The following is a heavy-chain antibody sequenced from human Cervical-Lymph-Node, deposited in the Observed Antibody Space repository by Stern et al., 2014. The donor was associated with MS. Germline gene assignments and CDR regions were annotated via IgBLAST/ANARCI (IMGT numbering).Heavy chain of an antibody. CDR2: ISSSSSYI. D-gene: IGHD3-22*01. V-gene: IGHV3-21*01. CDR1: GFTFSSYS. J-gene: IGHJ1*01. CDR3: ARGDDYYDSSGYYYPEYFQH. Sequence: EVQLVESGGGLVKPGGSLRLSCAASGFTFSSYSMNWVRQAPGQGLEWVSSISSSSSYIYYADSVKGRFTISRDNAKNSLYLQMNSLRAEDTAVYYCARGDDYYDSSGYYYPEYFQHWGQGTLVTVSS.